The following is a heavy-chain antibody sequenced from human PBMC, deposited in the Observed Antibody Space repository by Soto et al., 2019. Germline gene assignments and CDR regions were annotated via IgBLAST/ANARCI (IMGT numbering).Heavy chain of an antibody. CDR1: VGSFTAGGYY. Sequence: PSETLSLTCTFSVGSFTAGGYYCSWIRQHPWKGLEWIGYIANSGNTYYNPPLKSRVTISVDTSKNQFSLKLTSVTAADTAVYHCARTKYYYDSSGYETEYYFENWGQGTLVSVSS. CDR2: IANSGNT. J-gene: IGHJ4*02. V-gene: IGHV4-31*03. D-gene: IGHD3-22*01. CDR3: ARTKYYYDSSGYETEYYFEN.